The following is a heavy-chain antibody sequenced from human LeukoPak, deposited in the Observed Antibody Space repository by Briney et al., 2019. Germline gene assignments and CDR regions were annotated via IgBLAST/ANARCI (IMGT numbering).Heavy chain of an antibody. CDR2: ISSSSSYI. V-gene: IGHV3-21*01. CDR3: ARVSDFGDYFDY. J-gene: IGHJ4*02. D-gene: IGHD4-17*01. Sequence: GGSLRLSCAASGFTFSSYSMNWVRPAPGKGLEWVSSISSSSSYIYYANSVKGRFTISRDNAKNSLYLQMNSLRAEDTAVYYCARVSDFGDYFDYWGQGTLVTVSS. CDR1: GFTFSSYS.